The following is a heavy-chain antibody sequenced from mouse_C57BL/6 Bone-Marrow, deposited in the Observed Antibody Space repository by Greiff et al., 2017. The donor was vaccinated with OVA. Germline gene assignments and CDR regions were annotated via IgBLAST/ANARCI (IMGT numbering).Heavy chain of an antibody. CDR3: ARCWVDY. V-gene: IGHV1-82*01. J-gene: IGHJ2*01. D-gene: IGHD4-1*01. Sequence: QVQLQQSGPELVKPGASVKISCKASGYAFSSSWMNWVKQRPGKGLKWIGRIYPGDGDTNYNGKFKGKATLTADKSSSTAYMQLSSLTSEDSAVYFCARCWVDYWGQGTTLTVSS. CDR2: IYPGDGDT. CDR1: GYAFSSSW.